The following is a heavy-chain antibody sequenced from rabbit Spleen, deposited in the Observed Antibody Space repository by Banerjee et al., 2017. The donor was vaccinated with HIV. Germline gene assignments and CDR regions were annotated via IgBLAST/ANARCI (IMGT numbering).Heavy chain of an antibody. CDR1: GFSFSNKAV. V-gene: IGHV1S40*01. CDR3: ARDLVGVIGWNFAW. J-gene: IGHJ4*01. CDR2: INAATGKP. Sequence: QSLEESGGGLVKPGASLTLTCKASGFSFSNKAVMCWIRQAPGKGLEWIACINAATGKPVYATWASGRFTISRTSSTTVTLRMTSLTAADRATYFCARDLVGVIGWNFAWWGPGTLVTVS. D-gene: IGHD5-1*01.